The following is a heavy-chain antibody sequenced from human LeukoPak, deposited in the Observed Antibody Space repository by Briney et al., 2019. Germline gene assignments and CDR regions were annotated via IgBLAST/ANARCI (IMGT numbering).Heavy chain of an antibody. J-gene: IGHJ3*02. Sequence: ASVKLCCYASGSTFTSYYIRWVRQPPGQGLEWMGVINLSGGSTSYAQKLQARVTMTRDTSTSTVYMELSSLRSEDTAVYYCARDRPDIVVVVAATPGDAFDIWGQGTMVTVSS. CDR3: ARDRPDIVVVVAATPGDAFDI. CDR2: INLSGGST. V-gene: IGHV1-46*01. CDR1: GSTFTSYY. D-gene: IGHD2-15*01.